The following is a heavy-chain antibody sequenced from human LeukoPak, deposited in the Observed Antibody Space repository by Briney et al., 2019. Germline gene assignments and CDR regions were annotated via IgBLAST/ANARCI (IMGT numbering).Heavy chain of an antibody. V-gene: IGHV4-34*01. CDR3: ARGDNSGWRNAYYFDY. CDR2: INHSGST. CDR1: GGSFSGYY. J-gene: IGHJ4*02. Sequence: SETLSLTCAVYGGSFSGYYWSWIRQPPGKGLEWIGEINHSGSTNYNPSLKSRVTISVDTSKNQFSLKLISVTAADTAVYYCARGDNSGWRNAYYFDYWGQGTLVTVSS. D-gene: IGHD6-19*01.